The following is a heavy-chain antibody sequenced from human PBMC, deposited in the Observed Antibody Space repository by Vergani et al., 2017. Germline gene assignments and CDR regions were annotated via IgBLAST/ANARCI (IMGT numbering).Heavy chain of an antibody. CDR3: AKDLTSGAYGMDV. D-gene: IGHD3-10*01. CDR1: GFTFSSYA. CDR2: IRYDGSNK. Sequence: QVQLVESGGGVVQPGRSLRLSCAASGFTFSSYAMHWVRQAPGKGLEWVAFIRYDGSNKYYADSVKGRFTISRDNSKNTLSLQMNSLRAEDTAVYYCAKDLTSGAYGMDVWGQGTTVTVSS. V-gene: IGHV3-30*02. J-gene: IGHJ6*02.